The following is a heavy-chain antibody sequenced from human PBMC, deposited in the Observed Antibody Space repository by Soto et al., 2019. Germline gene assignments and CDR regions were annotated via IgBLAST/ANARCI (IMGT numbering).Heavy chain of an antibody. CDR2: IWYDGSNK. Sequence: QVQLVESGGGVVKPGRSLRLSCAASGFPFSSYGMHWVRQAPGKGLDWVAVIWYDGSNKDYADSVKGRFTISRDNSKNTLYLQMNNLRVDDTAVYYCASSINWGQGTLVTVSS. J-gene: IGHJ4*02. CDR3: ASSIN. V-gene: IGHV3-33*01. CDR1: GFPFSSYG.